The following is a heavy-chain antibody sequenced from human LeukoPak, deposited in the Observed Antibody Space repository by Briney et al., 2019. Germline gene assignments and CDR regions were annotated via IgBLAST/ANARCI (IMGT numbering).Heavy chain of an antibody. CDR1: GFMFSDYW. CDR3: VRNLVRGVVYFDS. J-gene: IGHJ4*02. Sequence: GGSLRLSYAASGFMFSDYWMHWVRQSPGKGQAWVSRISYDGGGTNYAESVKGRFSISRDNAKNTLYLQMNSLRVEDTAVYYCVRNLVRGVVYFDSWGQGALVTVSS. D-gene: IGHD3-10*01. V-gene: IGHV3-74*01. CDR2: ISYDGGGT.